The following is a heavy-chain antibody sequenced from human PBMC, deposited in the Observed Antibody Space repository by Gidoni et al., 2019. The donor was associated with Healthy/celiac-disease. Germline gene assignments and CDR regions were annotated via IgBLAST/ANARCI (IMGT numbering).Heavy chain of an antibody. D-gene: IGHD3-10*01. CDR2: IIPIFGTA. J-gene: IGHJ6*02. CDR3: ARDLTMVRGSGAKGLDV. CDR1: GGTFSSYA. Sequence: QVQLVQSGAEVKKPGSSVKVSCKASGGTFSSYAISWVRQAPGQGLEWMGGIIPIFGTANYAQKFQGRVTITADESTSTAYMELSSLRSEDTAVYYCARDLTMVRGSGAKGLDVWGQGTTVTVSS. V-gene: IGHV1-69*01.